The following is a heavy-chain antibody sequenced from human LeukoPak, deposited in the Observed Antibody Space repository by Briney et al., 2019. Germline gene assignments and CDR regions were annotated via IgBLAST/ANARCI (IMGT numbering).Heavy chain of an antibody. D-gene: IGHD2-2*01. CDR1: GYTFTSYG. Sequence: GASVKVSCKASGYTFTSYGISWVRQAPGQGLEWMGWISAYSGNTNYAQKLQGRVTMTTDTSTSTAYMELRSLRSDDTAVYYCARGMYCSSTSCFSLDYWGQGTLVTVSS. J-gene: IGHJ4*02. V-gene: IGHV1-18*01. CDR2: ISAYSGNT. CDR3: ARGMYCSSTSCFSLDY.